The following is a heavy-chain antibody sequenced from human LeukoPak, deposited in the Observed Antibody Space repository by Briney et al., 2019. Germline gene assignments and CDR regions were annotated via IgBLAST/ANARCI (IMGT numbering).Heavy chain of an antibody. CDR3: ARDSGPLRGLGGNVAFDI. J-gene: IGHJ3*02. Sequence: SETLSLTCTVSGGSISSYYWSWIRQPPGKGLEWIGYIYYSGSTNYNPSLKSRVTISVDTSKNQFSLKLSSVTAADTAVYYCARDSGPLRGLGGNVAFDIWGQGTMVTVSS. V-gene: IGHV4-59*01. CDR1: GGSISSYY. CDR2: IYYSGST. D-gene: IGHD4-23*01.